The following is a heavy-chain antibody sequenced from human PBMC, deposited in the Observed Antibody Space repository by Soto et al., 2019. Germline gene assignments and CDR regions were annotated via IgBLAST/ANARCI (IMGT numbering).Heavy chain of an antibody. Sequence: SLRLSCAASGFTFSSYSMNWVRQAPGKGLEWVSSISSSSSYIYYADSVKGRFTISRDNAKNSLYLQMNSLRAEDTAVYYCARADEGYCSSTSCYAGETKYYYYMDVWGKGTTVTVSS. CDR3: ARADEGYCSSTSCYAGETKYYYYMDV. V-gene: IGHV3-21*01. J-gene: IGHJ6*03. CDR2: ISSSSSYI. CDR1: GFTFSSYS. D-gene: IGHD2-2*01.